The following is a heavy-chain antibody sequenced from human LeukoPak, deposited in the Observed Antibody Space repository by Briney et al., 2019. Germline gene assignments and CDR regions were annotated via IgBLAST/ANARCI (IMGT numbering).Heavy chain of an antibody. CDR1: GFTFSSYS. CDR2: ISSSSSTI. V-gene: IGHV3-48*01. Sequence: GGSLRLSCAASGFTFSSYSMNWVRQAPGKGLEWVSYISSSSSTIYYADSVKGRFTISRDNAKNSLYLQMNSLRAEDTAVYYCATTGSSSWYRNGPADYWGQGTLVTVSS. D-gene: IGHD6-13*01. CDR3: ATTGSSSWYRNGPADY. J-gene: IGHJ4*02.